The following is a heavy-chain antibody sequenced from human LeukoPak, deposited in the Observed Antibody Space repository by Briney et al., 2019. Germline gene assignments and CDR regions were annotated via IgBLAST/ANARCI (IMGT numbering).Heavy chain of an antibody. Sequence: GGSLRLSCAASGFTFSSYGMHWVRQAPGKGLERVAFIRYDGSNKYYADSVKGRFTISRDNSKNTLYLQMNSLRAEDTAVYYCAKGRRPIVVVPAALYYWGQGTLVTVSS. V-gene: IGHV3-30*02. CDR2: IRYDGSNK. J-gene: IGHJ4*02. CDR1: GFTFSSYG. CDR3: AKGRRPIVVVPAALYY. D-gene: IGHD2-2*01.